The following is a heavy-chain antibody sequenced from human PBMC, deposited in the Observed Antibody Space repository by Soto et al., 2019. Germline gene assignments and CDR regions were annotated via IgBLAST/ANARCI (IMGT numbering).Heavy chain of an antibody. CDR2: IYYSGST. D-gene: IGHD6-13*01. V-gene: IGHV4-31*11. CDR3: ARDRIAAAGTRYYGMDV. Sequence: SETLSLTCAVSGGSISSGAYSWSWIRQAPGKGLEWIGYIYYSGSTYYNPSLKSRVTISVDTSKNQFSLKLSSVTAADTAVYYCARDRIAAAGTRYYGMDVWGQGTTVTVSS. J-gene: IGHJ6*02. CDR1: GGSISSGAYS.